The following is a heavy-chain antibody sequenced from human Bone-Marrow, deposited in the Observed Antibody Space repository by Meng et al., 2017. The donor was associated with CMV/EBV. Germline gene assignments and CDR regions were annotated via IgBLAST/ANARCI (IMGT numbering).Heavy chain of an antibody. CDR1: GFTFSDYY. CDR2: ISTSGTTT. V-gene: IGHV3-11*01. D-gene: IGHD3-22*01. CDR3: ARAYFDSSGGN. J-gene: IGHJ4*02. Sequence: SCAASGFTFSDYYMSWIRQAPGKGPEWISYISTSGTTTYCADSVKGRFTISRDNAKNSLYLQMNSLRAEDTAVYYCARAYFDSSGGNWGQGTLVTVSS.